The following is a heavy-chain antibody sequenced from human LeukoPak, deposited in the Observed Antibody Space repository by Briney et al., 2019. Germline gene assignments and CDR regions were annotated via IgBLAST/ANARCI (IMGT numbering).Heavy chain of an antibody. V-gene: IGHV3-48*01. D-gene: IGHD2-21*02. J-gene: IGHJ4*02. CDR1: GFTFSSYS. CDR2: ISSSSSTI. Sequence: GGSLRLSCAASGFTFSSYSMNWVRQAPGKGLEWVSYISSSSSTIYYADSVKGRFTISRDNAKNSLYLQMNSLRAEDTAVYYCAMSYCGGDYYSDWGQGTLVTVSS. CDR3: AMSYCGGDYYSD.